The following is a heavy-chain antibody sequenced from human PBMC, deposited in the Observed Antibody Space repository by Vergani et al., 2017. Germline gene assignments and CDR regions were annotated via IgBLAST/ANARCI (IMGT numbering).Heavy chain of an antibody. CDR3: ARLSYDTTPYLQGGYDC. CDR2: ISARYPST. Sequence: EVQLLQSGGGVTQPGGSVRLSCAASGFTFSACPMTWVRQAPGKGLEWVSAISARYPSTYYADSVKGRFTISRDNSKNMLYLQMNSLRAEDTAVYYCARLSYDTTPYLQGGYDCWGQGTLVSVSS. V-gene: IGHV3-23*01. D-gene: IGHD3-22*01. J-gene: IGHJ4*02. CDR1: GFTFSACP.